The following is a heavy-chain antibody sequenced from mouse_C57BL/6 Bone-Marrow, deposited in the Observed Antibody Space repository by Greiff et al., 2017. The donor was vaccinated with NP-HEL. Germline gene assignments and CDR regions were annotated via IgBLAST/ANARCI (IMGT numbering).Heavy chain of an antibody. D-gene: IGHD2-3*01. CDR3: ARRSMVTTLLDWYFDV. V-gene: IGHV5-16*01. J-gene: IGHJ1*03. CDR2: INYDGSST. CDR1: GFTFSDYY. Sequence: EVKLVESEGGLVQPGSSMKLSCTASGFTFSDYYMAWVRQVPEKGLEWVANINYDGSSTYYLDSLKSRFIISRDNAKNILYLQMSSLKSEDTATYYCARRSMVTTLLDWYFDVWGTGTTVTVSS.